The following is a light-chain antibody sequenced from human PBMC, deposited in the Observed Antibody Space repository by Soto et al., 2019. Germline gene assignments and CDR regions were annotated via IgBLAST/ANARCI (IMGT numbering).Light chain of an antibody. Sequence: IVRTESKAPLSVSPRDIADLSYRASQSVSSKLAWYQRQPGQAPRLLIYDTSARAAGIPARFSGSGSATEFTLTISSLQSEDFALYYCQHTLKWPPTVGQGTKVDTK. V-gene: IGKV3-15*01. J-gene: IGKJ1*01. CDR3: QHTLKWPPT. CDR1: QSVSSK. CDR2: DTS.